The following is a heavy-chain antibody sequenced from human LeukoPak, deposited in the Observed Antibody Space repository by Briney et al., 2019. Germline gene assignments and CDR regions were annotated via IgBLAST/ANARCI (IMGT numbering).Heavy chain of an antibody. CDR3: ASEAYSSSSRITYFDY. V-gene: IGHV1-46*01. CDR2: ISPTGGST. Sequence: ASVKVSCKASGYTFTNYFMHWVRQAPGQELEWMGIISPTGGSTSYAQKFQGRVTMTRDTSTSTVYMELSSLGSEDTAVYYCASEAYSSSSRITYFDYWGQGTLVTVSS. CDR1: GYTFTNYF. J-gene: IGHJ4*02. D-gene: IGHD6-6*01.